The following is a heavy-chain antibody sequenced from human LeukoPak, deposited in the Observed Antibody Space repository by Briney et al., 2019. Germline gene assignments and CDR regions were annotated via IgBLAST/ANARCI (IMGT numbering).Heavy chain of an antibody. V-gene: IGHV3-23*01. CDR3: AKWGPDTAVVDGNFDY. CDR2: IRGSGDNT. CDR1: GFTFSSYA. J-gene: IGHJ4*02. D-gene: IGHD5-18*01. Sequence: GGSLRLSCAASGFTFSSYAMSWVRQAPGKGLEWVSAIRGSGDNTYYADSVKGRFTISRDNSKNTLYLQMNSLRAEDTAVYYCAKWGPDTAVVDGNFDYWGRGTLVTVSS.